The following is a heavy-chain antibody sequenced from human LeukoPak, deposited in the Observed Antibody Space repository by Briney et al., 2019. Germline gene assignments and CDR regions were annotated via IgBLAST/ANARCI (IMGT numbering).Heavy chain of an antibody. CDR3: AKGGVVITSDAEYFQH. J-gene: IGHJ1*01. CDR1: GFIVSGDY. CDR2: ISVSGNT. Sequence: GGSLRLSCAVSGFIVSGDYMSWVRQAPGKGLEWVSAISVSGNTYHADSVKGRFTISRDSYKNTLYLQMNSLRAEDTAVYYCAKGGVVITSDAEYFQHWGQGTLVTVSS. V-gene: IGHV3-53*01. D-gene: IGHD3-22*01.